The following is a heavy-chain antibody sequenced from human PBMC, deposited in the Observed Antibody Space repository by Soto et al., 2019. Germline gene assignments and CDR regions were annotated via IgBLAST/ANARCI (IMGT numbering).Heavy chain of an antibody. CDR2: INHSGST. CDR3: ASGRAYCGGDCPILSYFDY. CDR1: GGSFSGYY. Sequence: QVQLQQWGAGLLKPSETLSLTCAVYGGSFSGYYWSWIRQPPGKGLEWIGEINHSGSTNYNPSLKSRVTISVDTSKNQFSLKLSSVTAADTAVYYCASGRAYCGGDCPILSYFDYWGQGTLVTVSS. D-gene: IGHD2-21*02. V-gene: IGHV4-34*01. J-gene: IGHJ4*02.